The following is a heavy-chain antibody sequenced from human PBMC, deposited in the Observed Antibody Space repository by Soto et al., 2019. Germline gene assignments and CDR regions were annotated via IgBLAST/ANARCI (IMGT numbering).Heavy chain of an antibody. D-gene: IGHD2-2*01. Sequence: ASVKVSCKASGYTFTSYDINWVRQATGQGLEWMGWMNPNSGNTGYAQKFQGRVTMTRNTSISTAYMELSSLRSEDTAVYYCAIHLPAAMPYYYYYYYMDVWGKGTTVTVSS. J-gene: IGHJ6*03. V-gene: IGHV1-8*01. CDR1: GYTFTSYD. CDR3: AIHLPAAMPYYYYYYYMDV. CDR2: MNPNSGNT.